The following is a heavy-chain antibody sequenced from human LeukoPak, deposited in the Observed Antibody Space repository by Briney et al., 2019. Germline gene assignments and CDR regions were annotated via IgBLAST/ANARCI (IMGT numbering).Heavy chain of an antibody. J-gene: IGHJ4*02. CDR2: IYYSGST. Sequence: GSLRLSCAASGFTFSNYTMNWIRQPPGKGLEWIGSIYYSGSTYYNPSLKSRVTISVDTSKNQFSLKLSSVTAADTAVYYCARETATEESYFDYWGQGTLVTVSS. V-gene: IGHV4-39*07. CDR1: GFTFSNYT. CDR3: ARETATEESYFDY.